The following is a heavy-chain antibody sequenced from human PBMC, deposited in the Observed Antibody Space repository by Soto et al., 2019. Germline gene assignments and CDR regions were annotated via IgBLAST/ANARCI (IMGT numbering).Heavy chain of an antibody. V-gene: IGHV4-34*01. J-gene: IGHJ6*02. Sequence: QVQLQQWGAGLLKPSKTLSLTCAVYGGSFSGYYWSWIRQPPGKGLEWIGEINHSGSTNYNPSLKSRVTISVDTSKNQFSLKLSSVTAADTAVYYCARGKATRRYYYGMDVWGQGTTVTVSS. D-gene: IGHD5-12*01. CDR1: GGSFSGYY. CDR3: ARGKATRRYYYGMDV. CDR2: INHSGST.